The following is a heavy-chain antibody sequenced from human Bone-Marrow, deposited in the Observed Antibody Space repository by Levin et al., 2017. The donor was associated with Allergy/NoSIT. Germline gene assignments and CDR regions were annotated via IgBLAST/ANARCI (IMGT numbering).Heavy chain of an antibody. J-gene: IGHJ4*02. CDR1: GFTFSSYS. CDR2: ITRSSSNT. D-gene: IGHD4-17*01. CDR3: ARAVYGDYYFDS. V-gene: IGHV3-21*01. Sequence: GGSLRLSCVASGFTFSSYSMSWVRQAPGKGLEWVSSITRSSSNTNYGDSVKGRCTVSRDNAKNSLHLQMNSLRAEDTAVYYCARAVYGDYYFDSWGQGTLVTVTS.